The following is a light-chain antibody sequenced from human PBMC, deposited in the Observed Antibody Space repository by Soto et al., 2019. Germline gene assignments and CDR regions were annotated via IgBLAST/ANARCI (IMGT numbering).Light chain of an antibody. CDR1: QSVNSDY. CDR2: GAS. Sequence: EILMTHSPASLSVSPGETATLSCRASQSVNSDYLAWFQQKPGQAPRLLIYGASTRTTGIPDRFSGSGSGTDFTLTIGRLEPGDFAVYYCLHYGGSPLTFGQGTRLEIK. V-gene: IGKV3-20*01. J-gene: IGKJ5*01. CDR3: LHYGGSPLT.